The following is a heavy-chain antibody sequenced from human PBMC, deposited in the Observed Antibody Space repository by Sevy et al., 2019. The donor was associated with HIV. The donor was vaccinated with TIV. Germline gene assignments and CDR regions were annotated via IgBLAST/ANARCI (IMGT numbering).Heavy chain of an antibody. Sequence: SGPTLVKPTQTLTLICTVSGFSLSTSGVGVGWIRQPPGKALEWHALIYWNDDKRYSPSLKSRLTITKDTSKNQVVLTMTNMDPVDTATYYCAHPSGYSGYDYHDAFDIWGQGTMVTVSS. CDR2: IYWNDDK. CDR3: AHPSGYSGYDYHDAFDI. V-gene: IGHV2-5*01. D-gene: IGHD5-12*01. J-gene: IGHJ3*02. CDR1: GFSLSTSGVG.